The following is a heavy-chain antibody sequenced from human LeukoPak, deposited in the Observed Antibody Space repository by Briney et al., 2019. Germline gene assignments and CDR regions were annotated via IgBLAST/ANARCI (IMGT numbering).Heavy chain of an antibody. V-gene: IGHV3-48*01. J-gene: IGHJ5*02. CDR1: GFTFSTYS. CDR2: ITTSSSTM. D-gene: IGHD3-10*01. Sequence: GGSLRLSCAASGFTFSTYSMNWVRQAPGKGLEWVSYITTSSSTMFYADSVKGRFTISRDNSKNSLYLQMNSLRAEDTAVYYCARRLGLGFGEYSNNWFDPWGQGTLVTVSS. CDR3: ARRLGLGFGEYSNNWFDP.